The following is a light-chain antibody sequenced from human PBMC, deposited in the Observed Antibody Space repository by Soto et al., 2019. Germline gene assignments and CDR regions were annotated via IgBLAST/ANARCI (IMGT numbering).Light chain of an antibody. CDR3: HQYNTFWT. V-gene: IGKV1-5*03. CDR2: RAS. J-gene: IGKJ1*01. CDR1: QNITSS. Sequence: IQMTQSPSTLSASVGDRVTITCRASQNITSSLAWHLQKPGKAPKVLIYRASSLDSGAPSRLTGRGSGTEFSLTITRLQSGLFATDYCHQYNTFWTFGQGTKVEI.